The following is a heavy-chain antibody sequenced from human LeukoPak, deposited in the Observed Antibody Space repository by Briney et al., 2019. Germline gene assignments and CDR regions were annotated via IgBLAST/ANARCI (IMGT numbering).Heavy chain of an antibody. D-gene: IGHD5-12*01. CDR2: ISSSSSYI. CDR1: GFTFSSYS. V-gene: IGHV3-21*01. Sequence: GGSLRLSCAASGFTFSSYSMNWVRQAPGKGLEWVSSISSSSSYIYYADSVKGRFTISRDNAKNSLYLQMNSLRAEDTAVYYCARETIVATIPGGFDYRGQGTLVTVSS. J-gene: IGHJ4*02. CDR3: ARETIVATIPGGFDY.